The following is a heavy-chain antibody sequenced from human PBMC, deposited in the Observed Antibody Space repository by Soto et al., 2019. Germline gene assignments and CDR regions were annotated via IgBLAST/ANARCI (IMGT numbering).Heavy chain of an antibody. J-gene: IGHJ2*01. CDR1: GVPISGSDYH. D-gene: IGHD5-18*01. CDR3: ARGSAAKRYFDL. V-gene: IGHV4-30-4*01. Sequence: QVRLQESGPGLVKPSQTLSLMCTVSGVPISGSDYHWSWIRQSPGKGLEWIGYIFPSGATHYNSSLGSRITMSVETSKSQFSLRLTAVTAADTAVYFCARGSAAKRYFDLWGRGTLVTVSS. CDR2: IFPSGAT.